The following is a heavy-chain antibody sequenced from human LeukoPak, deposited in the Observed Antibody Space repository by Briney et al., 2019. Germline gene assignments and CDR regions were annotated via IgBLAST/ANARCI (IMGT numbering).Heavy chain of an antibody. J-gene: IGHJ5*02. Sequence: SETLSLTCTVSGGSISNYYWSWIRQPAGKGLEWIGRINPSGNTNYNPSLKTRVTMSVDTSKTQFSLKVRSVTAADTAVYYCARGLGLDPWGQGTLVTVSS. CDR1: GGSISNYY. V-gene: IGHV4-4*07. CDR3: ARGLGLDP. CDR2: INPSGNT.